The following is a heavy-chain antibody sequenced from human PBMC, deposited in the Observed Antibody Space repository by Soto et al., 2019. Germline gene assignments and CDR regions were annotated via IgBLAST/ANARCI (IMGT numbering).Heavy chain of an antibody. CDR3: AREIGYSYGYVLPDY. V-gene: IGHV3-30-3*01. CDR1: GFTFSSYA. D-gene: IGHD5-18*01. CDR2: ISYDGSNK. J-gene: IGHJ4*02. Sequence: GGSLRLSCAASGFTFSSYAMHWVRQAPGKGLEWVAVISYDGSNKYYADSVKGRFTISRDNSKNTLYLQMNSLRAEDTAVYYCAREIGYSYGYVLPDYWGQGTLVTVSS.